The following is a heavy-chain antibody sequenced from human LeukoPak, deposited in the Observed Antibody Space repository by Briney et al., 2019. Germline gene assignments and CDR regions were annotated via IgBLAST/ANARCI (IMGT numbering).Heavy chain of an antibody. CDR3: ARSRITGAERAFDT. J-gene: IGHJ3*02. CDR1: GFTFSTYV. Sequence: GGSLRLSCAASGFTFSTYVMNWVRQAPGKGLEWVSYISSSSNTIYYADSVKGRFTISRDNAKNSLYLQMNSLRDEDTAVYYCARSRITGAERAFDTWGQGTMVTVSS. CDR2: ISSSSNTI. V-gene: IGHV3-48*02. D-gene: IGHD3-3*01.